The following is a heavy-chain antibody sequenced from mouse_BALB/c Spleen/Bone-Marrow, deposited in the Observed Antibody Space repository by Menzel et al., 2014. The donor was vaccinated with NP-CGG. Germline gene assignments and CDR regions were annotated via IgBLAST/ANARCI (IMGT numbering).Heavy chain of an antibody. Sequence: EVQLVESGGGLAKPGGSLKLSCSASGFTFSSSIMSWVRQTPEKRLEWVATISTGGTYTYYPDSVKGRFTISRDNAKNTLYLQMSSLKSEDTAMYYCSRGYGNCFDYWGQGTTLTVSS. CDR2: ISTGGTYT. J-gene: IGHJ2*01. V-gene: IGHV5-6-4*01. CDR3: SRGYGNCFDY. D-gene: IGHD2-10*02. CDR1: GFTFSSSI.